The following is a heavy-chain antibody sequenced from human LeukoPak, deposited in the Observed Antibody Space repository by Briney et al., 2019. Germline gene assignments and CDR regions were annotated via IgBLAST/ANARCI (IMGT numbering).Heavy chain of an antibody. CDR3: AKVRDSSDYFNPFDY. Sequence: GGSLRLSCAASGFTFSSYAMSWVRQAPGKGLEWVSAISGSGGSTYYADSVKGRFTISRDNSKNTLYLQMNSLRAEDTAVYYCAKVRDSSDYFNPFDYWGQGTLVTVSS. CDR2: ISGSGGST. CDR1: GFTFSSYA. J-gene: IGHJ4*02. V-gene: IGHV3-23*01. D-gene: IGHD3-22*01.